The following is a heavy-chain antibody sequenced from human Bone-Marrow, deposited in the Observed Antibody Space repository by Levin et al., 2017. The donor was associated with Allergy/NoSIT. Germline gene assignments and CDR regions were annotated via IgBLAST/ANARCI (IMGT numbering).Heavy chain of an antibody. Sequence: TSETLSLTCAASGFTFSTYTMNWVRQAPGKGLDWVSSITSSSSYIYYADSVKGRFTISRDNAKNSLYLQMNSLTVEDTAVYYCARGLEYSGLPWGQGTLVTVSS. J-gene: IGHJ5*02. CDR1: GFTFSTYT. CDR3: ARGLEYSGLP. V-gene: IGHV3-21*01. CDR2: ITSSSSYI. D-gene: IGHD5-12*01.